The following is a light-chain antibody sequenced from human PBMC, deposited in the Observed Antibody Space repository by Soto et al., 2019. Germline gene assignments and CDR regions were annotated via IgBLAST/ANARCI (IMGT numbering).Light chain of an antibody. CDR1: QGINNY. J-gene: IGKJ2*01. CDR3: QQLNSYPYT. Sequence: DIQLTQSPSFLSASVGDRVTITCRASQGINNYLAWYQQIPGKAPKLLIYAASTLQRGAPSRFSGSGSGTDFTITISSLQPEDFATYYCQQLNSYPYTFGQGTKLEIK. CDR2: AAS. V-gene: IGKV1-9*01.